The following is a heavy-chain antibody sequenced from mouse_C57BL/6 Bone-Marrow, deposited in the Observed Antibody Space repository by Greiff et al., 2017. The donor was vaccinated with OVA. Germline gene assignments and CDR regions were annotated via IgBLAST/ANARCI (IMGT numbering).Heavy chain of an antibody. D-gene: IGHD1-1*01. CDR2: IHPSDSDT. V-gene: IGHV1-74*01. CDR3: AIDSGSSYRYYYAMDY. CDR1: GYTFTSYW. J-gene: IGHJ4*01. Sequence: VQLQQPGAELVKPGASVKVSCKASGYTFTSYWMHWVKQRPGQGLEWIGRIHPSDSDTNYNQKFKGKATLTVDKSSSTAYMQLSSLTSEDSAVYYCAIDSGSSYRYYYAMDYWGQGTSVTVSS.